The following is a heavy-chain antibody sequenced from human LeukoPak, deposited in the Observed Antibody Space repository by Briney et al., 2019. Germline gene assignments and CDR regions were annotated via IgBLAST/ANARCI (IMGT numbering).Heavy chain of an antibody. J-gene: IGHJ4*02. CDR1: GFTFSTYN. CDR2: IDDTGSPL. CDR3: TRGRGRDYSNLY. Sequence: PGGSLRLSCVAYGFTFSTYNMKWVRQAPGKGMEWISFIDDTGSPLYYAASVRGRFTISRDNAKNSLYLQMNSLRDEDTAIYYCTRGRGRDYSNLYWGQGTLVTVSS. D-gene: IGHD4-11*01. V-gene: IGHV3-48*02.